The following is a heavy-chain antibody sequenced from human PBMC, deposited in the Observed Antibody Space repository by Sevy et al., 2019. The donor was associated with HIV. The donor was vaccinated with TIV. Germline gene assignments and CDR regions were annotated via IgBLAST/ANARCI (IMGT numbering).Heavy chain of an antibody. CDR2: ISYDGSNK. D-gene: IGHD3-22*01. J-gene: IGHJ6*02. Sequence: GGSLRLSCAASGFTFSSYAMHWVRQAPGKGLEWVAVISYDGSNKYYADSVKGRFTISRDNSKNTLYLQMNSLRAEDTAVYYCARDGYYYDSSGYYYVSSYYYYGMDVWGRGTTVTVSS. V-gene: IGHV3-30-3*01. CDR3: ARDGYYYDSSGYYYVSSYYYYGMDV. CDR1: GFTFSSYA.